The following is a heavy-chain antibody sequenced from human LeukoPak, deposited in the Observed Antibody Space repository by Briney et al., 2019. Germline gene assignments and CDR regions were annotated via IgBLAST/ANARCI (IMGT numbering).Heavy chain of an antibody. CDR3: ARXSYYXSSGYPARFDY. Sequence: XXXXSGGSXSKYYWSWIRQPPGKGLEWIGYIYYSGSTNYNPSLKSRVTISVDTSKNQFSLKLSSVTAADTAVYYCARXSYYXSSGYPARFDYWGQGTLVTVSS. CDR2: IYYSGST. J-gene: IGHJ4*02. V-gene: IGHV4-59*08. D-gene: IGHD3-22*01. CDR1: GGSXSKYY.